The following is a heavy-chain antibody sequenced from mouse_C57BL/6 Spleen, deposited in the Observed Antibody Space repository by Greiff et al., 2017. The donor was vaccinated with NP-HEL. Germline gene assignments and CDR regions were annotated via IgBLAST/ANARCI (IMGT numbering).Heavy chain of an antibody. V-gene: IGHV1-18*01. CDR2: INPNNGGT. Sequence: EVQLQQSGPELVKPGASVKIPCKASGYTFTDYNMDWVKQSHGKSLEWIGDINPNNGGTIYNQKFKGKATLTVDKSSSTAYMELRSLTSEDTAVYYCARRLRDYYAMDYWGQGTSVTVSS. CDR1: GYTFTDYN. J-gene: IGHJ4*01. CDR3: ARRLRDYYAMDY. D-gene: IGHD2-4*01.